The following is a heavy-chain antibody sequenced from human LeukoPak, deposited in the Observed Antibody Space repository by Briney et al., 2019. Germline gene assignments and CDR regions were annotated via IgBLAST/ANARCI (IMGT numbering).Heavy chain of an antibody. Sequence: SETLSLTCIVSGGSVSSGGHYWGWIRQPPGKGLEWIGSIYYSGSTYYNPSLNNRVTIFIDMSKNQISLRLNSVTATDTAVYYCARLVCGGGSCPAEFDYWGQGTLVTVSS. CDR3: ARLVCGGGSCPAEFDY. V-gene: IGHV4-39*01. J-gene: IGHJ4*02. CDR1: GGSVSSGGHY. CDR2: IYYSGST. D-gene: IGHD2-15*01.